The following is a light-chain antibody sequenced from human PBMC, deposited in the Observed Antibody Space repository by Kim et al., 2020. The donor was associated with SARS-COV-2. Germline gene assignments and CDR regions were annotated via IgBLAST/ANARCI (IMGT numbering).Light chain of an antibody. CDR1: QDIRSD. CDR2: SAS. V-gene: IGKV1-6*01. J-gene: IGKJ3*01. Sequence: AIQMTQSPSSLSASVGDRVTITCRASQDIRSDLAWYQQRPGKAPKLLIYSASSLQSGVPSRFSGSGSGTYFTLTISSLQPEDFATYYCLQDYNYPRTFGPGTKVDIK. CDR3: LQDYNYPRT.